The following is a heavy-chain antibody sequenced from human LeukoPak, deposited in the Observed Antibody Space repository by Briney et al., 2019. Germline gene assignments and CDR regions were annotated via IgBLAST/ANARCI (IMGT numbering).Heavy chain of an antibody. J-gene: IGHJ4*02. D-gene: IGHD6-19*01. V-gene: IGHV3-7*01. CDR3: ARVVDSSGWEPFDY. Sequence: PGGSLRLSCAASGFTFSSYWMSWVRQAPGKGLEWVANIKQDGSEKYYVDSVKGRFTISRDNAKNSLYLQMNSLRAEDTAVYYCARVVDSSGWEPFDYWGQGTLVTVSS. CDR1: GFTFSSYW. CDR2: IKQDGSEK.